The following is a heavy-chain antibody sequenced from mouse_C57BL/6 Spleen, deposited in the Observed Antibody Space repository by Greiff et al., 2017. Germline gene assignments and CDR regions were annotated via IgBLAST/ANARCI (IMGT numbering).Heavy chain of an antibody. Sequence: QVQLQQPGAELVRPGSSVKLSCKASGYTFTSYWMHWVKQRPIQGLEWIGNIDPSDSETHYNQKFKDKATLTVDKSSSTAYMQLSSLTSEDSAVYYCARPGCGTLRDYAMGYWGQGTSVTFSS. V-gene: IGHV1-52*01. CDR3: ARPGCGTLRDYAMGY. D-gene: IGHD1-1*01. CDR2: IDPSDSET. J-gene: IGHJ4*01. CDR1: GYTFTSYW.